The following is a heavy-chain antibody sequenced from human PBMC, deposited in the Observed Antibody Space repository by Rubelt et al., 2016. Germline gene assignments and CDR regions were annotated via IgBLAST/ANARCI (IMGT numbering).Heavy chain of an antibody. D-gene: IGHD6-13*01. Sequence: QVQLQESGPGLVKPSETLSLTCTVSGGSISSYYWSWIRQPPGKGLEWIGYVYYSGSTNYNPSLKSRVTISVDTSKKQFSRKLGSVTAADAAVYYCARLLSRSGQCDYWGQGALVTGSS. V-gene: IGHV4-59*08. CDR3: ARLLSRSGQCDY. CDR2: VYYSGST. CDR1: GGSISSYY. J-gene: IGHJ4*02.